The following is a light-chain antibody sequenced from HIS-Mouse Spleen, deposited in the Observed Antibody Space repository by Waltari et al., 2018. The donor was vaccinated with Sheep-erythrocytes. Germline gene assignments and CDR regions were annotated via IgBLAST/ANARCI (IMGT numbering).Light chain of an antibody. V-gene: IGLV2-23*01. CDR2: EGS. CDR1: SSDVGSYNL. CDR3: CSYAGSSTPWV. Sequence: QSALTQPASVSGSPGQSITISCTGTSSDVGSYNLVSGYQQQPGQAPKLMIYEGSKRPSGVSNRFSCSKSGNTASLTISGLQAEDEADYYCCSYAGSSTPWVFGGGTKLTVL. J-gene: IGLJ3*02.